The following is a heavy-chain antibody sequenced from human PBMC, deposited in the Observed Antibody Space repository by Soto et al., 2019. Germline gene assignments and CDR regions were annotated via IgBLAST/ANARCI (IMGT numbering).Heavy chain of an antibody. J-gene: IGHJ5*02. V-gene: IGHV1-3*01. D-gene: IGHD3-10*01. Sequence: GASVKVSCKASGYTFTSYAMHWVRQAPGQRLEWMGWINAGNGNTKYSQKFQGRVTITRDTSASTAYMELSSLRSEDTAVYYCAIIRGSGSYGNWFDPWGQGTLVTVSS. CDR1: GYTFTSYA. CDR3: AIIRGSGSYGNWFDP. CDR2: INAGNGNT.